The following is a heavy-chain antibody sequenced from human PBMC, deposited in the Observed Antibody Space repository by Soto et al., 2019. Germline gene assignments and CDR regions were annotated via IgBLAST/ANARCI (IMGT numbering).Heavy chain of an antibody. V-gene: IGHV4-31*03. Sequence: QVQLQESDPGLVKPSQTLSLTCTVSGGSISSGGYYWSWIRQHPGKGLEWIGYIYYSGSTYYNPSLKSRVTISVDTSKNQFSLKLSSVTAADTAVYYCARDSMAQEYFDYWGQGTLVTVSS. CDR3: ARDSMAQEYFDY. CDR2: IYYSGST. D-gene: IGHD2-2*01. CDR1: GGSISSGGYY. J-gene: IGHJ4*02.